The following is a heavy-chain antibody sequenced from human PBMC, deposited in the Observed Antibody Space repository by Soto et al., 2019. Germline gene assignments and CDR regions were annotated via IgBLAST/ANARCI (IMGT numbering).Heavy chain of an antibody. Sequence: LRLSSAASGFKFNIYSMNWVRLAPGKGLEWISYIGRSDNNIHYADSVKGRFKISRDNAKSSLYLQMDSLRDEDTAVYYCTRQTNADSWGQGTMVPVSS. CDR3: TRQTNADS. CDR2: IGRSDNNI. V-gene: IGHV3-48*02. J-gene: IGHJ4*02. CDR1: GFKFNIYS.